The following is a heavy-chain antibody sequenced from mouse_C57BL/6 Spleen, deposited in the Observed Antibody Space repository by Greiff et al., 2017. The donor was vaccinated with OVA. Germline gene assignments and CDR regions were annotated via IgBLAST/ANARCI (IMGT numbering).Heavy chain of an antibody. CDR3: ARSDYGEGWFAY. CDR2: IDPSDSYT. Sequence: VQLQQPGAELVMPGASVKLSCKASGYTFTSYWMHWVKQRPGQGLEWIGEIDPSDSYTNYNQKFKGKSTLTVDKSSSTAYMQLSSLTSEDSAVYYGARSDYGEGWFAYWGQGTLVTVSA. J-gene: IGHJ3*01. V-gene: IGHV1-69*01. D-gene: IGHD1-1*02. CDR1: GYTFTSYW.